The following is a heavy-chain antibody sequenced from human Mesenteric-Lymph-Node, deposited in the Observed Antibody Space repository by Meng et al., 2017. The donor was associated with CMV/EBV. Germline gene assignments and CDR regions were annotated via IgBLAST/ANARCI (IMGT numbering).Heavy chain of an antibody. CDR2: IYDSGST. J-gene: IGHJ4*02. D-gene: IGHD1-1*01. CDR1: GGSSSSGAYY. Sequence: LPCSVSGGSSSSGAYYWSWIRQHPGKGLEWIGYIYDSGSTHYNPSLRSRVAISVDTSKNQFSLRLSSVTAADTAVYYCARDQWETGEQWGQGTLVTV. V-gene: IGHV4-31*03. CDR3: ARDQWETGEQ.